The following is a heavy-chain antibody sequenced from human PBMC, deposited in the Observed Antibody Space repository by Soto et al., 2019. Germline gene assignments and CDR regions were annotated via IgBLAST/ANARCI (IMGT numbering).Heavy chain of an antibody. Sequence: LRLSCAASGFTFSSYCMSWVRQAPGKGLEWVANIKQDGSEKYYVDSVKGRFTISRDNAENSLYLQMNSLRAEDTAVYYCTRGGCNSESYYCFDYWGQGTLVTVSS. J-gene: IGHJ4*02. CDR3: TRGGCNSESYYCFDY. D-gene: IGHD1-26*01. CDR1: GFTFSSYC. CDR2: IKQDGSEK. V-gene: IGHV3-7*01.